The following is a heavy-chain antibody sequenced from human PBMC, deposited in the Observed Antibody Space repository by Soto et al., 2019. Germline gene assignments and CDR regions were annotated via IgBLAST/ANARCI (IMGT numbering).Heavy chain of an antibody. CDR3: AKDDFWSGYYVRYYGMHV. CDR2: IDKSGGST. D-gene: IGHD3-3*01. CDR1: GFTFTNYL. J-gene: IGHJ6*02. Sequence: GGSLRLSCAASGFTFTNYLMTWVRQAPGKGLEWVSSIDKSGGSTYYADSVKGRFTISRDNSKNTLYLQMNSLRAEDTAVYYCAKDDFWSGYYVRYYGMHVWGQGTTVTVSS. V-gene: IGHV3-23*01.